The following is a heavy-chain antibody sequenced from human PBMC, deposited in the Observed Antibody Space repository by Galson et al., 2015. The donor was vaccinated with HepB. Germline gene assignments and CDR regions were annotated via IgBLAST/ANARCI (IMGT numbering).Heavy chain of an antibody. CDR3: ARSGYSSGWYPWDFDL. V-gene: IGHV2-70*04. D-gene: IGHD6-19*01. Sequence: PALVKPTQTLTLTCPFSGFSPSTTEMRVSWIHQPPGKALEWLARIDWDDDKFYSTSMKTRLTISKDTPKNQVVLTMTNMDPVDTATYYCARSGYSSGWYPWDFDLWGRGTLVTVSS. J-gene: IGHJ2*01. CDR1: GFSPSTTEMR. CDR2: IDWDDDK.